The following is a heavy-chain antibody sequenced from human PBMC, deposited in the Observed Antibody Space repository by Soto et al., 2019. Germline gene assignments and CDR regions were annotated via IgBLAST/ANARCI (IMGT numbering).Heavy chain of an antibody. V-gene: IGHV1-69*01. D-gene: IGHD1-26*01. CDR3: ASVATGLVGATTLGDDYYCMDV. J-gene: IGHJ6*02. CDR1: GGTFSSYA. CDR2: IIPIFGTA. Sequence: QVPLVQSGAEVKKPGSSVKGSCKASGGTFSSYAISWVRQDPGQGLEWMGGIIPIFGTANYAQKFQGRVTITADDSTSTDYMELSSLSSEDTAVYYCASVATGLVGATTLGDDYYCMDVWGQGTTVTVSS.